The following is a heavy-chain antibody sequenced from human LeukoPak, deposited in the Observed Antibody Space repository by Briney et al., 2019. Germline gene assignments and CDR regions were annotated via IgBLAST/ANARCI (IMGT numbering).Heavy chain of an antibody. CDR1: GGTFSSYA. CDR3: ARDVGSGNCFDY. Sequence: GASVKVSCKASGGTFSSYAISWVRQAPGQGLEWMGRIIPILGIANYAQKFQGRVTITADKSTSTAYMELSSLRSEDTAVYYCARDVGSGNCFDYWGQGTLVTVSS. D-gene: IGHD3-10*01. J-gene: IGHJ4*02. V-gene: IGHV1-69*04. CDR2: IIPILGIA.